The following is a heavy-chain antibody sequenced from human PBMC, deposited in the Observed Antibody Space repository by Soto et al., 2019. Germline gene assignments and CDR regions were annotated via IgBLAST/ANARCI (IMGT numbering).Heavy chain of an antibody. Sequence: GGSLRLSCSASGFTFKSYAMHWVRQAPGKGLEYVSAISSNGGSTYYADSVKGRFTISRDNSKNTLYLQMSSLRAEDTAVYYCVKWARGGVVVSDYWGQGTLVSVSS. D-gene: IGHD3-22*01. V-gene: IGHV3-64D*06. CDR1: GFTFKSYA. CDR3: VKWARGGVVVSDY. J-gene: IGHJ4*02. CDR2: ISSNGGST.